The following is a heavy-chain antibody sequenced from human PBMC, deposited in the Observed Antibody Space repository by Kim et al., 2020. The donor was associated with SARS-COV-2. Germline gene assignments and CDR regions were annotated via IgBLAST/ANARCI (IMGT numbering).Heavy chain of an antibody. CDR2: FDPEDGET. J-gene: IGHJ3*02. D-gene: IGHD5-18*01. CDR1: AGYTLTELS. CDR3: ATETADSSNDAFDI. V-gene: IGHV1-24*01. Sequence: ASVKVSCKVSAGYTLTELSMHWVRQAPGKGLEWMGGFDPEDGETIYPQKFQGRVTLTEDTSTDTAYMDLSSLPSEDTAVYYCATETADSSNDAFDIWGQGTMVTVSS.